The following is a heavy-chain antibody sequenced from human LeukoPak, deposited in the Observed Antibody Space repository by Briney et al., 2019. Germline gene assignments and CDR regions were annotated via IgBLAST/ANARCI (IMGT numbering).Heavy chain of an antibody. CDR2: ISAYNGNT. CDR3: ARENSAHSSSWYRRLDP. V-gene: IGHV1-18*01. J-gene: IGHJ5*02. CDR1: AYTFTSYG. D-gene: IGHD6-13*01. Sequence: VASVQVSCKASAYTFTSYGISWVRQAPGQGLEWMGWISAYNGNTNYAQKLQGRVTMTTDTSTSTAYMELRSLRSDDTAVYYCARENSAHSSSWYRRLDPWGQGTLVTVSS.